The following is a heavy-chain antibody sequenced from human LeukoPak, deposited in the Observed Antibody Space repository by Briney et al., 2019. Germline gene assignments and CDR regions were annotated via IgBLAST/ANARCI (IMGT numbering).Heavy chain of an antibody. Sequence: PGGSLRLSCAASGFTFSSYGMHWVRQAPGKGLEWVAVIWYDGSNKYYADSVKGRFTISRDNSKNTLYLQMNSLRAEDTAVYYCARAADYGGNSRPLEYWGQGTLVTVSS. V-gene: IGHV3-33*01. CDR1: GFTFSSYG. CDR3: ARAADYGGNSRPLEY. D-gene: IGHD4-23*01. J-gene: IGHJ4*02. CDR2: IWYDGSNK.